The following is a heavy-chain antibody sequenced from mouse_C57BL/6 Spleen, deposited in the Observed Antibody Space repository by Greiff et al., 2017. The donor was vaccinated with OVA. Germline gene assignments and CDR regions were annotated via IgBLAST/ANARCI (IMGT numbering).Heavy chain of an antibody. CDR2: INPNNGGT. J-gene: IGHJ4*01. Sequence: VQLQQSGPELVKPGASVKMSCKASGYTFTDYNMHWVKQSPGKSLEWIGYINPNNGGTSYNQKFKGKATLTVNKSSSTAYMELRSLTSEDSAVYYCARLYYDYDVDYYAMDYWGLGTSVTVSS. CDR1: GYTFTDYN. V-gene: IGHV1-22*01. D-gene: IGHD2-4*01. CDR3: ARLYYDYDVDYYAMDY.